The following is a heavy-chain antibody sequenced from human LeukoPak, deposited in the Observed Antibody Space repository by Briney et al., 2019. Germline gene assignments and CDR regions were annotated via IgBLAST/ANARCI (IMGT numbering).Heavy chain of an antibody. Sequence: GGSLRLSCAASGFTFSSYAMSWVRQAPGKGLEWVSAISGSGGSTYYADSVKGRFTISRDNSENTLYLQMNSLRAEDTAVYYCASTGSVVVVPAASNWFDPWGQGTLVTVSS. CDR2: ISGSGGST. J-gene: IGHJ5*02. D-gene: IGHD2-2*01. CDR1: GFTFSSYA. V-gene: IGHV3-23*01. CDR3: ASTGSVVVVPAASNWFDP.